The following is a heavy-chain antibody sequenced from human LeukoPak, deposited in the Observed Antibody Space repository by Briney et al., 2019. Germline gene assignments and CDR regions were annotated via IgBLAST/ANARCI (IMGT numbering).Heavy chain of an antibody. CDR1: GGSISGYY. CDR3: ASGAFDYGDYGLDY. Sequence: PSETLSLTCTVSGGSISGYYWNWSRQPPGKGVEWIGNLYYMRGAWYKSSLKSRVTTSVDTSRNEFSLKLSSVTAADTAVYYCASGAFDYGDYGLDYWGQGTLVTVSS. J-gene: IGHJ4*02. CDR2: LYYMRGA. D-gene: IGHD4-17*01. V-gene: IGHV4-59*01.